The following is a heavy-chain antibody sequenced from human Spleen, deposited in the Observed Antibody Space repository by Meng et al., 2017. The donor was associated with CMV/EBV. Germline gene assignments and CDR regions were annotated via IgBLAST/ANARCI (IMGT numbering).Heavy chain of an antibody. Sequence: GVLKISCAASGFTFSSYAMSWVRQAPGKGLEWVSVIYSGGSSTYYADSVKGRFTISRDNSKNTLYLQMNSLRAEDTAVYYCAKDWIKNCGGDCYNWAFDYWGQGTLVTVSS. CDR3: AKDWIKNCGGDCYNWAFDY. J-gene: IGHJ4*02. CDR2: IYSGGSST. V-gene: IGHV3-23*03. D-gene: IGHD2-21*01. CDR1: GFTFSSYA.